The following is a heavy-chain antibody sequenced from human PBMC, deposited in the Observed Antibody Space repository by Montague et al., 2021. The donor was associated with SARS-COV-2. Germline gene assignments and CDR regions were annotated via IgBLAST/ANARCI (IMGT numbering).Heavy chain of an antibody. CDR2: TYYKSKWDS. J-gene: IGHJ3*01. V-gene: IGHV6-1*01. CDR1: GDSVSNKRVA. D-gene: IGHD6-19*01. CDR3: ASSGITLSGLDAFDL. Sequence: CAISGDSVSNKRVAWNWLRQSPPRGLEWLGRTYYKSKWDSDYAEFLKXXLVIPPDTSKNQVSLQLNAVIPEDTAVYFCASSGITLSGLDAFDLWGQGTMVTVSS.